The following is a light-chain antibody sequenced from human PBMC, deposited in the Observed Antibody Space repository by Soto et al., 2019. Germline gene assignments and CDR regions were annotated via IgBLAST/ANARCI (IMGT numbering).Light chain of an antibody. CDR3: QQHINWQPGT. J-gene: IGKJ1*01. Sequence: ELVLTQSPGTLSLSPGERATLSCRASQSISSSYLGWYQQKPVQGPRLLIYGASSRATGIPDRFSGSGSGTDFSLRISRLEPADSAGYYCQQHINWQPGTFGQGTRVE. V-gene: IGKV3D-20*02. CDR1: QSISSSY. CDR2: GAS.